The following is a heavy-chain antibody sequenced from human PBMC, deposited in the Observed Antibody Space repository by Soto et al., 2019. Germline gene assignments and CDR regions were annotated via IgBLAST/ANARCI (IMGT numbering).Heavy chain of an antibody. D-gene: IGHD4-17*01. CDR1: GDTISSYS. J-gene: IGHJ5*02. Sequence: PWRPLRLSCVASGDTISSYSMNCVRQAPGKGLEWVSSISSSSSYIYYADSVKGRFTISRDNAKNSLYLQMNSLRDEHTAVYYCARHARLPLNWFDPWGQGTLVTVSS. CDR2: ISSSSSYI. CDR3: ARHARLPLNWFDP. V-gene: IGHV3-21*01.